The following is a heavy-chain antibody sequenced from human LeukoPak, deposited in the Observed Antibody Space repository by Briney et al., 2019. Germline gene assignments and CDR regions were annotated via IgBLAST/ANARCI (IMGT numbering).Heavy chain of an antibody. J-gene: IGHJ4*02. CDR2: ISSSGSTI. V-gene: IGHV3-11*01. CDR1: GFTFSDYY. D-gene: IGHD3-10*01. Sequence: GALRLSFAASGFTFSDYYIRLIRQAPGKGVEWVSYISSSGSTIYYADSVKGRFTISRDNAKNSLYLQMNSLRAEDTAVYYCALDQYYYGSGSPDYWGQGTLVTVSS. CDR3: ALDQYYYGSGSPDY.